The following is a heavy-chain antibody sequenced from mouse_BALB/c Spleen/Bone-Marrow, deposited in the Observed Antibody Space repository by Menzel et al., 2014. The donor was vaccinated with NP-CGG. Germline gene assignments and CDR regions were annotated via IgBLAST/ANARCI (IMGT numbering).Heavy chain of an antibody. V-gene: IGHV1S81*02. CDR3: TRYGNYYFDY. CDR1: GYTFTSYY. CDR2: INPSNGGT. Sequence: VQLQQSGAELVKPGASVKLSCKASGYTFTSYYMYWVKQRPGQGLEWIGEINPSNGGTNFNEKFKSKATLTVDKSSSTAYMHLSSLTSEDSAVYYCTRYGNYYFDYWGQGTTLTVSS. J-gene: IGHJ2*01. D-gene: IGHD2-1*01.